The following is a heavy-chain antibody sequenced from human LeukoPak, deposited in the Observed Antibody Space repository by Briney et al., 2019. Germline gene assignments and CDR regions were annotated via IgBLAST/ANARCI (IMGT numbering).Heavy chain of an antibody. CDR2: ISVGGGST. J-gene: IGHJ4*02. D-gene: IGHD6-19*01. Sequence: GGSLRLSCAASAFTFSSYAMSWVRQAPGKGLEWVSAISVGGGSTYYADSVKGRFTISRDNSKYTLYLQMNSLRAEDTAVYYCAKKAGRAVAALNYFDYWGQGTLVTVSS. V-gene: IGHV3-23*01. CDR1: AFTFSSYA. CDR3: AKKAGRAVAALNYFDY.